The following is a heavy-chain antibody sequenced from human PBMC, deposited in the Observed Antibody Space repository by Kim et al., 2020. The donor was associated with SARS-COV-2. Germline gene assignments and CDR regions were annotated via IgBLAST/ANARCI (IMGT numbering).Heavy chain of an antibody. D-gene: IGHD2-15*01. J-gene: IGHJ4*02. V-gene: IGHV4-34*01. CDR2: VNHSGST. CDR1: GGSLSGYY. CDR3: ANGGNYCSGGSCFDY. Sequence: SETLSLTCAVYGGSLSGYYWTWIRQPPGNGLAWIGEVNHSGSTNYNPTLKSRVTISVDTSKHQFSLKLSSVTAADTAVYYCANGGNYCSGGSCFDYWGQGTLVTVSS.